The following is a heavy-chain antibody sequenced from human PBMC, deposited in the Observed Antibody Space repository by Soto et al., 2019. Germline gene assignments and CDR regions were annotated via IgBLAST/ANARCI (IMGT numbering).Heavy chain of an antibody. V-gene: IGHV3-30-3*01. Sequence: QVQLVESGGGVVRPETSLRVSCAASGFIFSTHAMHWVRQAPGKGLEWLAAISSDGNNKFYPDSVRGRFTISRDNSKNTLYLQMSSLRAEDTAVYYCARKQGPGGSYFEHWGQGTLVTVSS. CDR3: ARKQGPGGSYFEH. J-gene: IGHJ4*02. D-gene: IGHD1-26*01. CDR2: ISSDGNNK. CDR1: GFIFSTHA.